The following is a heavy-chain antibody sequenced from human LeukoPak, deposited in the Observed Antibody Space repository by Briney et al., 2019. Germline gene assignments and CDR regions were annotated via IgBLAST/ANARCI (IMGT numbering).Heavy chain of an antibody. CDR1: GDSISNTIYY. CDR3: ARRRPYSGGYYFDY. V-gene: IGHV4-39*01. J-gene: IGHJ4*02. CDR2: IHYTGST. Sequence: SETQSLTCTVSGDSISNTIYYWAWIRQPPGKRLEWIGTIHYTGSTYYNPSLQSRLTMSVDTSRSQFSLELSSVTAADTAVYYCARRRPYSGGYYFDYWGQGTLVTVSS. D-gene: IGHD1-26*01.